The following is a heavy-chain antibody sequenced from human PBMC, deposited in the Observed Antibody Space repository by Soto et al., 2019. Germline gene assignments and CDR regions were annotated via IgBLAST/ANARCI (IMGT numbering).Heavy chain of an antibody. D-gene: IGHD3-3*01. Sequence: GSLRLSCAASGFTFSSYAMHWVRQAPGKGLEWVAVISYDGSNKYYADSVKGRFTISRDNSKNTLYLQMNSLRAEDTAVYYCARDPELEWLFHSFGGMDVWGQGTTVTVS. CDR2: ISYDGSNK. CDR3: ARDPELEWLFHSFGGMDV. V-gene: IGHV3-30-3*01. CDR1: GFTFSSYA. J-gene: IGHJ6*02.